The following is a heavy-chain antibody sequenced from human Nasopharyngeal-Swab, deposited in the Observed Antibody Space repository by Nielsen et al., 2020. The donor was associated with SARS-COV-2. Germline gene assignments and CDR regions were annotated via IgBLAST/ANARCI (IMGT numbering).Heavy chain of an antibody. CDR3: TRVIRIAVAGTLYYYYSYYMDV. J-gene: IGHJ6*03. Sequence: GGSLRLSCTASGFTFGDYAMSWVRQAPGKGLEWVGFIRSKAYGGTTEYAASVKGRFTISRDDSKSIAYLQMNSLKTEDTAVYYCTRVIRIAVAGTLYYYYSYYMDVWGKGTTVTVSS. V-gene: IGHV3-49*04. CDR2: IRSKAYGGTT. D-gene: IGHD6-19*01. CDR1: GFTFGDYA.